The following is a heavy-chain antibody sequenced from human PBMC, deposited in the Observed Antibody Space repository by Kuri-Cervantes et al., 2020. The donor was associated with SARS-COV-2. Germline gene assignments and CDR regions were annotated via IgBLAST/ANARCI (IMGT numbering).Heavy chain of an antibody. CDR1: GFTFSSYA. Sequence: GESLKISCAASGFTFSSYAMHWVRQAPGKGLEWVAVISYDGSNKYYADSVKGRFTISRDNAKNTLYLQMNSLRAEGTAVYYCARDRGSGYGMDVWGQGTTVTVSS. CDR2: ISYDGSNK. J-gene: IGHJ6*02. D-gene: IGHD6-19*01. CDR3: ARDRGSGYGMDV. V-gene: IGHV3-30-3*01.